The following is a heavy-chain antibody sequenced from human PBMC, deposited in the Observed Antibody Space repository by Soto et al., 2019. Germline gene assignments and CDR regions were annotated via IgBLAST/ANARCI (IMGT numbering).Heavy chain of an antibody. CDR3: ARSDDPYYDVWSGYRNNWFDP. J-gene: IGHJ5*02. D-gene: IGHD3-3*01. CDR2: IYYSGST. V-gene: IGHV4-59*08. Sequence: SETLSLTCTVSGGSISSYYWSWIRQPPGKGLEWIGYIYYSGSTNYNPSLKSRVTISVDTSKNQFSLKLSSVTAADTAVYYCARSDDPYYDVWSGYRNNWFDPWGKGTLVPVSS. CDR1: GGSISSYY.